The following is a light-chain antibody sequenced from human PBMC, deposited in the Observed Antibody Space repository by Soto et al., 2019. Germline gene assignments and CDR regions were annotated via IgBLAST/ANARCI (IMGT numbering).Light chain of an antibody. CDR2: EVS. Sequence: QPPSSSGSPGQSVTISCSGTSSDTGDYNYVSWYQQHPGKAPKLMIYEVSKRPSGVPDRFSGSKSGNTASLTVSGLQAEDEADYYCSSYAGSDNYVFGTGTKVTVL. CDR3: SSYAGSDNYV. J-gene: IGLJ1*01. V-gene: IGLV2-8*01. CDR1: SSDTGDYNY.